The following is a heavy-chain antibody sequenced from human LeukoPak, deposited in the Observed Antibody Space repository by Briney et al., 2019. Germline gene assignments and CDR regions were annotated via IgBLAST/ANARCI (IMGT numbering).Heavy chain of an antibody. CDR3: ARETEYASGWNSIDY. J-gene: IGHJ4*02. CDR1: GYTFTTYF. D-gene: IGHD6-19*01. Sequence: ASVTVSFTSSGYTFTTYFIQWVRQAPGQGLEWMGWIFPHSGDTNYAQTFQGRVTMTMDTSISTAYMELTGLRSDDTAVYYCARETEYASGWNSIDYWGQGTLVAVSS. CDR2: IFPHSGDT. V-gene: IGHV1-2*02.